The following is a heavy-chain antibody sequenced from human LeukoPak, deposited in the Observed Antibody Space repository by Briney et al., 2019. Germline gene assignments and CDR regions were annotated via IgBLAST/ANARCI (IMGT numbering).Heavy chain of an antibody. V-gene: IGHV3-53*01. Sequence: SGGSLRLSCAASGFTVSSSFMSWVRQAPGTGLQWVSVIYRDGTTYYADSVRGRFTISRDNSKNTLYLQMNSLRVEDTAVYYCARDDRTVVPGTFDSWGQGTLVTVSS. CDR1: GFTVSSSF. CDR2: IYRDGTT. D-gene: IGHD6-13*01. J-gene: IGHJ4*02. CDR3: ARDDRTVVPGTFDS.